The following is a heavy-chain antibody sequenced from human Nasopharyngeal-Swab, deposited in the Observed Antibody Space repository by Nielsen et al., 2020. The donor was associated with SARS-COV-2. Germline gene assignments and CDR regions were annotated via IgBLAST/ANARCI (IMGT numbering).Heavy chain of an antibody. V-gene: IGHV5-51*01. CDR2: IYPGDSDT. D-gene: IGHD1-26*01. J-gene: IGHJ6*02. CDR3: ARSGTYYGIDF. Sequence: GESLNISCQASGYNFASYWIGWVRQMPGRGLEWMGIIYPGDSDTRYSPSFQSQVTISIDTSINTAFLHSSSLKASDIATYYCARSGTYYGIDFWGQGTTVIVSS. CDR1: GYNFASYW.